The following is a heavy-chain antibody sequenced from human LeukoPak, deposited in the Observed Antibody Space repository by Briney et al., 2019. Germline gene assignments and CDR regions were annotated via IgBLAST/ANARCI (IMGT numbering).Heavy chain of an antibody. V-gene: IGHV3-9*01. CDR2: ISWNSGSI. CDR3: AKDLGNDYV. D-gene: IGHD7-27*01. Sequence: PGGSLRLFCTASGFTFDDYAMHWLRQAPGKGLEWVSGISWNSGSIGYADSVKGRFTITRDNAKNALYLQMNSLRAEVTALYYCAKDLGNDYVWGKGTTVTVSS. J-gene: IGHJ6*04. CDR1: GFTFDDYA.